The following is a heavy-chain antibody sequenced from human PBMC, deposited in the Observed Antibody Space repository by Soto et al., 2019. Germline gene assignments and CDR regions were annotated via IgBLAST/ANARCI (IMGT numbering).Heavy chain of an antibody. CDR1: GGTFSSYT. CDR3: ARWGSGY. D-gene: IGHD2-15*01. Sequence: QVHMVQSGAEVKKPGSSVKVSCKASGGTFSSYTISWVRQAPGHGLEWMGRITPILGTVNYAQEFQGRVTITADKSTSTAYMELSSLTSEDTAVYYCARWGSGYWGQGTLVTVSS. J-gene: IGHJ4*02. V-gene: IGHV1-69*08. CDR2: ITPILGTV.